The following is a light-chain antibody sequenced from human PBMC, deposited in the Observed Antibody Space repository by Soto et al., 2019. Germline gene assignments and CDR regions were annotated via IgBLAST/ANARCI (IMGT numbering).Light chain of an antibody. CDR1: QSVSSSY. CDR2: GAS. V-gene: IGKV3-20*01. CDR3: QQYGSSPLT. J-gene: IGKJ4*01. Sequence: EIVLTQSPGTLSLSPGERATLSCRASQSVSSSYLAWYQQKPPQALRLLIYGASSTATSIPDRFSGSGAGTDFTLTISRLEPDDVAVYYCQQYGSSPLTFCGGTKVEIK.